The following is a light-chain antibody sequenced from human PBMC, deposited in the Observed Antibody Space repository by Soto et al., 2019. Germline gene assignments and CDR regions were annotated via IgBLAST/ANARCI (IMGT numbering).Light chain of an antibody. CDR2: KAS. CDR3: QQYNSSPT. V-gene: IGKV1-5*03. Sequence: DIQMTQSPSTQSASVGDRVTITCRVSQSISSWLAWYQQKPGKAPKLLIYKASSLESGVPSRFSGSGSGTEFTLTISSLQPDDFATYYCQQYNSSPTFGQGTKVEIK. CDR1: QSISSW. J-gene: IGKJ1*01.